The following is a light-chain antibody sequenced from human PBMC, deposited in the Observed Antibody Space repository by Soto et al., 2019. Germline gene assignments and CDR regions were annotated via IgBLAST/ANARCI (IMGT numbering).Light chain of an antibody. Sequence: QSALTQPRSVSGSPGQSVTISCTGTSSDVGGYNYVSWYQQYPGKAPELMIYDVSKRPSGVPDRFSVSKSGNTASLTISGLQAEDEADYYCCSYAGSYTWVFGGGTKLTVL. CDR2: DVS. CDR1: SSDVGGYNY. V-gene: IGLV2-11*01. CDR3: CSYAGSYTWV. J-gene: IGLJ3*02.